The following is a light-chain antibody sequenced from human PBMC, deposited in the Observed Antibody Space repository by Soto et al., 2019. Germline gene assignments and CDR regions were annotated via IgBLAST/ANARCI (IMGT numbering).Light chain of an antibody. CDR2: GDS. CDR1: RSNIGARYD. Sequence: QSALTQPPSVSGAPGQRVTISCTGSRSNIGARYDVHWYQQLPETAPKLLIYGDSNRPSGVPDRFSGSKSGTSASLVITGLQAEDEADYYCQSYDKNLSGSRVFGTGTKVTVL. CDR3: QSYDKNLSGSRV. J-gene: IGLJ1*01. V-gene: IGLV1-40*01.